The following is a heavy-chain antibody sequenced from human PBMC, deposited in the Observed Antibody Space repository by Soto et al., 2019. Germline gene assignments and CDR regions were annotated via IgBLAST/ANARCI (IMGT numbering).Heavy chain of an antibody. CDR1: GFTFSNAW. CDR3: TTSHFIAVAGDYYGMDV. CDR2: IKSKTDGGTT. V-gene: IGHV3-15*01. Sequence: PMGVLRLSCAASGFTFSNAWMSWVRQAPGKGLEWVGRIKSKTDGGTTDYAAPVKGRFTISRDDSKNTLYLQMNSLKTEDTAVYYCTTSHFIAVAGDYYGMDVWGQGTTVTVSS. D-gene: IGHD6-19*01. J-gene: IGHJ6*02.